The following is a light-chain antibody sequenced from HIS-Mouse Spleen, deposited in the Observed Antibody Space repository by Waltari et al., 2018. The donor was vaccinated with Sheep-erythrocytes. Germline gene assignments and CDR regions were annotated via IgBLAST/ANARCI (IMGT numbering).Light chain of an antibody. J-gene: IGKJ1*01. CDR1: QGLSSA. CDR2: DAS. CDR3: QQFNNYPRT. V-gene: IGKV1D-13*01. Sequence: AIQLTQSPSSLSASVGDRVTITCRASQGLSSALAWLQQKPGEAPKLLIDDASSVESGVPSRFSGSGSGTDFTLTISSLQPEDFATYYCQQFNNYPRTFGQGTKVEIK.